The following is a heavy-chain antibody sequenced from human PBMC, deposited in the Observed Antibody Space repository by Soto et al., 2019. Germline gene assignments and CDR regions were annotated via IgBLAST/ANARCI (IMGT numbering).Heavy chain of an antibody. CDR1: GFTVSSNY. CDR3: ARDNGDYYDSSGYYYFGYYGMDV. J-gene: IGHJ6*02. Sequence: PGGSLRLSCAASGFTVSSNYMSWVRQAPGKGLEWVSVIYSGGSTYYADSVKGRFTISRDNSKNTLYLQMNSLRAEDTAVYYCARDNGDYYDSSGYYYFGYYGMDVWGQGTTVTV. D-gene: IGHD3-22*01. V-gene: IGHV3-53*01. CDR2: IYSGGST.